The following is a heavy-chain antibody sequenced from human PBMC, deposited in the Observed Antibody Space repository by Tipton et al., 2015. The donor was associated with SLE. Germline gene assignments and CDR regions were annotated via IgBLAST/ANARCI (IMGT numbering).Heavy chain of an antibody. CDR3: ARGGVGGYDYLAY. CDR1: GGSISSDDYY. J-gene: IGHJ4*02. Sequence: LRLSCTVSGGSISSDDYYWSWIRQHPGRGLEWIGHISYSGNTFYNPSLKSRLTISVDTSKNQFSLKLSSSTAADTAVYYCARGGVGGYDYLAYWGQGTLVTVSS. D-gene: IGHD5-12*01. CDR2: ISYSGNT. V-gene: IGHV4-31*03.